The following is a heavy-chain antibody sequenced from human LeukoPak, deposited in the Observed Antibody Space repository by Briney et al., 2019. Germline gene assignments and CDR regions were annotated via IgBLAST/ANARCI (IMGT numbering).Heavy chain of an antibody. V-gene: IGHV3-74*01. CDR3: ATGPYSAFEM. CDR2: VKGDEIST. CDR1: GFTFSDFW. J-gene: IGHJ3*02. D-gene: IGHD2-21*01. Sequence: PGGSLRLSCAASGFTFSDFWMHWVRQAPGGGVVWVSRVKGDEISTLYADSVEGRFTISRDNAKNTLYLQMNSLRADDTALYYCATGPYSAFEMWGQGTMVTVSS.